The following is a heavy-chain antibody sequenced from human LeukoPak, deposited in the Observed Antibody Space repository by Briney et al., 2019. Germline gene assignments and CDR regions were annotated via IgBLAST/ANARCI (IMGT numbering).Heavy chain of an antibody. Sequence: GGSLRLSCATSGFTFSIFAMSWVRQAPGKGLEWVSAISGSGGSTYYADSVKGRFTISRDNSKNTLHLQMNSLRAEDTAAYYCAEGGYYDSSGYSYYWGQGTLVTVSS. D-gene: IGHD3-22*01. CDR1: GFTFSIFA. V-gene: IGHV3-23*01. CDR3: AEGGYYDSSGYSYY. CDR2: ISGSGGST. J-gene: IGHJ4*02.